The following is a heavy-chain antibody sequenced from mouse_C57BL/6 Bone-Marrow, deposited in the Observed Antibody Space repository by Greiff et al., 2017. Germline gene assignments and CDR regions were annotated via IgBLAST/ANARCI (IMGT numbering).Heavy chain of an antibody. Sequence: VQLKESVAELVRPGASVKLSCTASGFNIKNTYMHWVKQRPEQGLVWIGRIDPANGNTKYAPKFQGKATITADTSSTTAYLQLSSLTSADTAIYYCARVSLLRWYFDVWGTGTTVTVSS. CDR3: ARVSLLRWYFDV. CDR2: IDPANGNT. D-gene: IGHD1-2*01. CDR1: GFNIKNTY. J-gene: IGHJ1*03. V-gene: IGHV14-3*01.